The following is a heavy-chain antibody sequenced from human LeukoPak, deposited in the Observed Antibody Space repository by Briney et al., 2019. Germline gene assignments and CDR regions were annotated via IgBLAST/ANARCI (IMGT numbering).Heavy chain of an antibody. J-gene: IGHJ4*02. CDR2: INHSGST. V-gene: IGHV4-34*01. Sequence: SETLSLTCAVYGGSFRGYYWSWIRQPPGKGLEWIGEINHSGSTNYNPSLKSRVTISVDTSKNQFSLKLSSVTAADTAVYYCARSREMVRGVKVFDYWGQGTLVTVSS. CDR3: ARSREMVRGVKVFDY. D-gene: IGHD3-10*01. CDR1: GGSFRGYY.